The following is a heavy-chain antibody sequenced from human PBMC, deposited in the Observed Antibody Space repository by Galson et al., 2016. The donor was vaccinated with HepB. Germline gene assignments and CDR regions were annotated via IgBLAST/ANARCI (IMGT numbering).Heavy chain of an antibody. V-gene: IGHV3-7*03. CDR2: INPDGSQT. D-gene: IGHD2-21*02. CDR1: GFTFRTSW. CDR3: AKGRYSGGDCYSSDY. J-gene: IGHJ4*02. Sequence: SLRLSCAASGFTFRTSWMSWVRQPPGKGPEWVANINPDGSQTYYVDSVKGRFTISRDNSKNTLYLQMNSLRAEDTAVYYCAKGRYSGGDCYSSDYWGQGTLVTVSS.